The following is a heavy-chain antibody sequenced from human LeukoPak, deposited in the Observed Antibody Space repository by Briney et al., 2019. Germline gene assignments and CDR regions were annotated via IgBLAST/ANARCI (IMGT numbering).Heavy chain of an antibody. CDR2: LYSDGTT. CDR3: AGHGREILHYFDY. Sequence: GGSLRLSCAASGFIVSSNFMYWVRQAPGKGLEWVSVLYSDGTTYYADSVKGRFTISRDNSKNTLYLQMNGLRAEDTAVYYCAGHGREILHYFDYWGQGTLVTVSS. J-gene: IGHJ4*02. CDR1: GFIVSSNF. D-gene: IGHD1-26*01. V-gene: IGHV3-53*01.